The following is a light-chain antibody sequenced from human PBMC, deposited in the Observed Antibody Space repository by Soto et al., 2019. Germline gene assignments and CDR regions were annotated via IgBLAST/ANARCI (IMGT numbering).Light chain of an antibody. V-gene: IGKV1-5*01. J-gene: IGKJ2*01. CDR3: HKYYTYLYL. CDR1: QSISNW. CDR2: DAS. Sequence: DIQMTQSPSTLSASVGDRVTITCRASQSISNWLAWYQQKPGKAPKLLIYDASNLESGVPSRFSGSGSGTEFTLTVSSLQPVDFAVYYCHKYYTYLYLFGQGTKWEFK.